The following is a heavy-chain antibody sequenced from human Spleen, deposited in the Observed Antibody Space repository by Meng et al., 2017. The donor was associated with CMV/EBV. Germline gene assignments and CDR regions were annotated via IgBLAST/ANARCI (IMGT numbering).Heavy chain of an antibody. V-gene: IGHV4-31*02. D-gene: IGHD2-15*01. CDR1: GGSISSDGYY. Sequence: SGGSISSDGYYWGWIRQHPGKGLEWIGNVYYSGNTYYNPSLKSRVTISVDTSKNQFSLKLRSVTAADTAVFYCARDRGGNRPAYFDYWGQGTLVTVSS. J-gene: IGHJ4*02. CDR3: ARDRGGNRPAYFDY. CDR2: VYYSGNT.